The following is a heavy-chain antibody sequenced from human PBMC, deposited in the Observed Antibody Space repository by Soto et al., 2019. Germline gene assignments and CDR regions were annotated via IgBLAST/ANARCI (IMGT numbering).Heavy chain of an antibody. V-gene: IGHV3-23*01. D-gene: IGHD1-26*01. CDR3: AKSKIVGGSYYFGRWFDP. CDR2: ISGSGGST. CDR1: GFTFSSYA. Sequence: GGSLRLSCAASGFTFSSYAMSWVRQAPGKGLEWVSAISGSGGSTYYADSVKGRFTISRDNSKNTLYLQMNSLRAEDTAVYYCAKSKIVGGSYYFGRWFDPWGQGTLVTVSS. J-gene: IGHJ5*02.